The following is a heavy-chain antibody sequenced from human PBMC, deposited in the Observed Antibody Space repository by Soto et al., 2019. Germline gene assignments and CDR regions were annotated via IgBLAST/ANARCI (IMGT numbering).Heavy chain of an antibody. V-gene: IGHV4-34*01. D-gene: IGHD3-9*01. J-gene: IGHJ4*02. CDR3: ARTAGNYDILTGYYGY. Sequence: QVQLQQWGAGLLKPSETLSLTCAVYGGSFSGYYWSWIRQPPGKGLEWLGEINHSGSTNYNPSLKSRVTISVDTSKNQFSLKLSSVTAADTAVYDCARTAGNYDILTGYYGYWGQGTLVTVSS. CDR1: GGSFSGYY. CDR2: INHSGST.